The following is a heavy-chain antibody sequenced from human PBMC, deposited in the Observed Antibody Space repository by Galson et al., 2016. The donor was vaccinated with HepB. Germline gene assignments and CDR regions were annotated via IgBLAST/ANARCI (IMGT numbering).Heavy chain of an antibody. CDR1: GGSISSGDQY. CDR2: IYYTGST. Sequence: TLSLTCTVSGGSISSGDQYWSWIRQPPGKGLEWIGYIYYTGSTNYNPSLKSRVTISVDTSKNQFSLKLNSVTAADTAVYYCARALAAPGTYYFDYWGQGTLVTVSS. CDR3: ARALAAPGTYYFDY. J-gene: IGHJ4*02. V-gene: IGHV4-30-4*01. D-gene: IGHD6-13*01.